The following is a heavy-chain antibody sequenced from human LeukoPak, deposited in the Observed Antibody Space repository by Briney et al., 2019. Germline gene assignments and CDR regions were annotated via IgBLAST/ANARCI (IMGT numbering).Heavy chain of an antibody. J-gene: IGHJ6*03. CDR3: ATVDYAAGYYMDV. Sequence: GSSVKVSCKASGGTFSSYAISWVRQAPGQGLEWMGGTIPIFGTANYAQKFQGRVTITTDESTSTAYMELSSLRSEDTAVYYCATVDYAAGYYMDVWGKGTTVTVSS. V-gene: IGHV1-69*05. D-gene: IGHD4-17*01. CDR1: GGTFSSYA. CDR2: TIPIFGTA.